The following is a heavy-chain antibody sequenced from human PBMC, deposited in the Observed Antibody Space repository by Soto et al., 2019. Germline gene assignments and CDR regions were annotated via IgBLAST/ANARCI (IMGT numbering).Heavy chain of an antibody. V-gene: IGHV3-7*03. CDR3: ATDLNWAST. D-gene: IGHD7-27*01. CDR1: GFSVSNDC. J-gene: IGHJ4*02. Sequence: EVQMVESGGGLVQPGGSLRLSCAASGFSVSNDCMTWVRQAPGKGLEWVASIKQDGSEIFDVYSVKGRFTISRDNAKNSLPMQMNSLRVEDAAVYYCATDLNWASTWGQGTLVTLSS. CDR2: IKQDGSEI.